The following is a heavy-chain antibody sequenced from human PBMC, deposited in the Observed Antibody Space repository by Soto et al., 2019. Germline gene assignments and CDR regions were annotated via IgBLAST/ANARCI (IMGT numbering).Heavy chain of an antibody. CDR3: AKDVIANNGVWEPFDM. Sequence: EVQLLESGGGLVQPGGSLRLSCAASGFNFPAYAMNWVRQAPGKGLQWVSGLVGRGADINYADSVRGRFTVSRDNSRNTLYLQMNSLRDEDTAIYYCAKDVIANNGVWEPFDMWGRGTKVTVSS. J-gene: IGHJ3*02. CDR1: GFNFPAYA. D-gene: IGHD2-8*01. CDR2: LVGRGADI. V-gene: IGHV3-23*01.